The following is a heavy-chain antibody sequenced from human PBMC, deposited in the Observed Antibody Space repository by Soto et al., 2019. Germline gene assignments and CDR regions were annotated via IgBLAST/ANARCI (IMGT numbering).Heavy chain of an antibody. D-gene: IGHD3-10*02. V-gene: IGHV4-59*06. Sequence: SETLSLTCTVSGGSISSYYWSWIRQPAGKGLEWIGYIYYSGNTYYNPSLKSRVTISVDTSKNQFSLKLSSVTAADTAVYYCASTDYVAYYMDVWGQGTTVTVSS. CDR1: GGSISSYY. CDR3: ASTDYVAYYMDV. CDR2: IYYSGNT. J-gene: IGHJ6*03.